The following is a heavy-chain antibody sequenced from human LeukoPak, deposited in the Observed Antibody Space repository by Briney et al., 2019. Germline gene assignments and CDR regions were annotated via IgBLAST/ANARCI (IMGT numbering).Heavy chain of an antibody. CDR2: VSGTSEYI. V-gene: IGHV3-21*06. Sequence: GGSLRLSCAASGFTFSTYSMIWVRQAPGKGLEWVSSVSGTSEYIYYADSVRGRFTISRDNAKNTVYLQMNSLRAEDTAVYYCARDALEVVRLLWFGESNYFDYWGQGTLVTVSS. D-gene: IGHD3-10*01. CDR1: GFTFSTYS. J-gene: IGHJ4*02. CDR3: ARDALEVVRLLWFGESNYFDY.